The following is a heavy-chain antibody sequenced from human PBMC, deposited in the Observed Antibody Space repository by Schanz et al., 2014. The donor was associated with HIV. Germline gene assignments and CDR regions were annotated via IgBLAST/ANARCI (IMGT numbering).Heavy chain of an antibody. V-gene: IGHV3-30*18. CDR1: GFTFRSYG. CDR3: AKDRRGGYQFLYGLDV. D-gene: IGHD2-2*01. J-gene: IGHJ6*02. Sequence: QVQLVESRGGVVQPGRSQRLSCAASGFTFRSYGMHWVRQAPGKGLEWVALISYDGNTKYYADSVKGRFSISRDKSKNTLYLQMNRLRAEDTAVYYCAKDRRGGYQFLYGLDVWGQGTTVTVSS. CDR2: ISYDGNTK.